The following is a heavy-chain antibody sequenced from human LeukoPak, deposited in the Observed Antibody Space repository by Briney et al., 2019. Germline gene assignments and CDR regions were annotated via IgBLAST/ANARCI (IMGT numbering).Heavy chain of an antibody. CDR1: GFTFSNYW. V-gene: IGHV3-7*01. CDR2: IKQDGSEK. Sequence: GGSLRLSCAASGFTFSNYWMSWVRQAPGKGLEWVANIKQDGSEKYYVDSVKGRFTISRDNAKNSLYLQMNSLRAEDTAVYYCAREGGGLPSGGTLSWGQGTLVPVPS. D-gene: IGHD3-10*01. CDR3: AREGGGLPSGGTLS. J-gene: IGHJ5*02.